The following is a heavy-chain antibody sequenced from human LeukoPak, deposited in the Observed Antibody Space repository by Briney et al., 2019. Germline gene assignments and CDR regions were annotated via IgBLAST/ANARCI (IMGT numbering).Heavy chain of an antibody. CDR2: IYTSGST. D-gene: IGHD4-11*01. J-gene: IGHJ4*02. V-gene: IGHV4-61*02. Sequence: SETLSLTCTVSGGSISSGSYYWSWIRQPAGKGLEWIGRIYTSGSTNYNPSLKSRVTISVDTSKNQFSLKLSSVTAADTAVYYCARAGRYSAEAYWGQGTLVTVSS. CDR1: GGSISSGSYY. CDR3: ARAGRYSAEAY.